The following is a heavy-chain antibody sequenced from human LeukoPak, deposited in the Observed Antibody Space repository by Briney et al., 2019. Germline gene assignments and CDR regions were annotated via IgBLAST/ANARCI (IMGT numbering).Heavy chain of an antibody. CDR2: ISAYNGNT. J-gene: IGHJ4*02. CDR1: GYTFTSYG. V-gene: IGHV1-18*04. CDR3: ARSGGFRYCSSTSCPEDDYFDY. Sequence: GASVKVSCKASGYTFTSYGISWVRQAPGQGLEWMGWISAYNGNTNYAQKLQGRVTTTTDTSTSTAYMELRSLRSDDTAVYYCARSGGFRYCSSTSCPEDDYFDYWGQGTLVTVSS. D-gene: IGHD2-2*01.